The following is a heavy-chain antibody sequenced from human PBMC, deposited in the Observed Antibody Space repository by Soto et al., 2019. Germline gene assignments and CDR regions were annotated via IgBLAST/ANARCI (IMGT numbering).Heavy chain of an antibody. CDR1: GFTFTSSA. CDR2: IVVGSGNT. V-gene: IGHV1-58*02. CDR3: AAGYDFWSGYPTYYYYYMDV. Sequence: SVKASCKASGFTFTSSAMQWVRQARGQRLEWIGWIVVGSGNTNYAQKFQERVTITRDMSTSTAYMELSSLRSEDTAVYYCAAGYDFWSGYPTYYYYYMDVWGKGTTVTVSS. D-gene: IGHD3-3*01. J-gene: IGHJ6*03.